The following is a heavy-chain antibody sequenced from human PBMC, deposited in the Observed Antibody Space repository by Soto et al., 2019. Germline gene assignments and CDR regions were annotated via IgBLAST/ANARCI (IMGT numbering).Heavy chain of an antibody. V-gene: IGHV1-69*01. D-gene: IGHD3-16*01. CDR3: ARMDPSLFEGGEGFDP. CDR1: GGTFANFA. J-gene: IGHJ5*02. Sequence: QVQLVQSGPEVKVPGSSVKVSCQASGGTFANFAINWLRQAPGQGLEWVGGIIPTFGTVDYAQSFQGRVTITADESAGTSYRELYSLRSDDTAIYYCARMDPSLFEGGEGFDPWGQGTLVTVSS. CDR2: IIPTFGTV.